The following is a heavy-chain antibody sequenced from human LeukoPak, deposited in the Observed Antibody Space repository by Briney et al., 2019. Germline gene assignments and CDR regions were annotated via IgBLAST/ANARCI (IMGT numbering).Heavy chain of an antibody. J-gene: IGHJ4*02. V-gene: IGHV3-48*03. CDR3: ARVTSSY. CDR1: GFTFSSYE. CDR2: ISDSGNTI. Sequence: SGGSLRLSCTASGFTFSSYEMIWVRQAPGKGLEWLSYISDSGNTIYYADSVKGRFTVSRDNAKGSLFLQMNSLRVEDTAVYYCARVTSSYWGQGTLVTVSS.